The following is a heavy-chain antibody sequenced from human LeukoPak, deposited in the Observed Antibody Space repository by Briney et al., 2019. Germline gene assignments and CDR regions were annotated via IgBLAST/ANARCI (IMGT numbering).Heavy chain of an antibody. J-gene: IGHJ3*02. Sequence: PSETLALTCAVYGGPFRGYYWSWIPRPPGKGLECIGEINHSGSTNYNPSLKSRVIISVDTSKNQFSLKLSSVTAADTAVYYCARTVLMVYASYAFDIWGQGTMVTVSS. CDR1: GGPFRGYY. V-gene: IGHV4-34*01. CDR2: INHSGST. D-gene: IGHD2-8*01. CDR3: ARTVLMVYASYAFDI.